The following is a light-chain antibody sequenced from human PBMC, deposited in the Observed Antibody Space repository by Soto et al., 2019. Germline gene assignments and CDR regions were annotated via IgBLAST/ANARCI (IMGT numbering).Light chain of an antibody. V-gene: IGKV3-20*01. Sequence: EIVLTQSPGTLSLSPGERATLSCRASQSVSSSYLAWYQQKPGQAPRLLIYGASSRATGIPDRFSGSGSGTDFTLTISRLEPEDFAVYYCQPYGSSPLPFDGGTKVDIK. CDR2: GAS. CDR1: QSVSSSY. CDR3: QPYGSSPLP. J-gene: IGKJ4*01.